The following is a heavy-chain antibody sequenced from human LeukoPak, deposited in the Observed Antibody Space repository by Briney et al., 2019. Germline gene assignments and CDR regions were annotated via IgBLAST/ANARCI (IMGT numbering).Heavy chain of an antibody. CDR2: IYYSGST. D-gene: IGHD6-13*01. CDR1: GGSISSYY. J-gene: IGHJ4*02. V-gene: IGHV4-59*01. CDR3: ARGPAVLYSSSWVRPRKRTQDVFDY. Sequence: SETLSLTCTVSGGSISSYYWSWIRQPPGKGLEWIGYIYYSGSTNYNPSLKSRVTISVDTSKNQFSLKLSSVTAADTAVYYCARGPAVLYSSSWVRPRKRTQDVFDYWGQGTLVTVSS.